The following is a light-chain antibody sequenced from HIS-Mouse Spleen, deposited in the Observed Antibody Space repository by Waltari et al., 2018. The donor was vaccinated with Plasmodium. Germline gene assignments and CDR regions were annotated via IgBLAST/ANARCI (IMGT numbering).Light chain of an antibody. CDR2: DVS. V-gene: IGLV2-11*02. CDR1: SSDVGGYHY. Sequence: QSALTQPRSVSGFPGQSVTIPRPGTSSDVGGYHYVSCYQQHPGKAPKLMMYDVSKRPSGVPDRFSGSKSGNTASLTISGLQAEDEADYYCCSYAGSYTLVFGGGTKLTVL. J-gene: IGLJ2*01. CDR3: CSYAGSYTLV.